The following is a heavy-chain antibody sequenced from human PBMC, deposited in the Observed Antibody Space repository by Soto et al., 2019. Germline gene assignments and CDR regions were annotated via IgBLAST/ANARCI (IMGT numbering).Heavy chain of an antibody. V-gene: IGHV3-23*01. J-gene: IGHJ3*02. CDR3: AKMVSSNTAMVRWCDLEI. CDR2: ISGSGGST. D-gene: IGHD5-18*01. Sequence: GWSLRLSCAASGFTFSSYAMSWVRQAPGKGLEWVSAISGSGGSTYYADSVKGRFTISRDNSKNTLYLQMNSLRAEDTAVYYCAKMVSSNTAMVRWCDLEIWGQGTMVTLSS. CDR1: GFTFSSYA.